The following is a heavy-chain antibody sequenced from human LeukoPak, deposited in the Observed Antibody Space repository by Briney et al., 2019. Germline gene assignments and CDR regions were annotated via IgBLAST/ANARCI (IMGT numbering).Heavy chain of an antibody. CDR2: INSDGSST. D-gene: IGHD6-13*01. V-gene: IGHV3-74*01. J-gene: IGHJ5*02. CDR1: GFTFSSYW. Sequence: GGSLRLSCAASGFTFSSYWMHWVRQAPGKGLVWVSRINSDGSSTSYADSVKGRFTISRDNAKNTLYLQMNSLRAEDTAVYYCAGQQLEYNWFDPWGQGTLVTVSS. CDR3: AGQQLEYNWFDP.